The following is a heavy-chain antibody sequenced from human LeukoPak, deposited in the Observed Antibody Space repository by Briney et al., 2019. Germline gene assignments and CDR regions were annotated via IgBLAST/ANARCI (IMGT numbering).Heavy chain of an antibody. CDR1: GYSFTDHY. V-gene: IGHV1-2*02. D-gene: IGHD3-16*01. Sequence: GASVKVSCKASGYSFTDHYMHWVRQAPGQGLEWMGWISPDNGGTNYAQKFQGRVTMTRDTSISTAYMDVSSLTSDDTAVYYCAMIVYAPGSPTYYFDYWGQGTLVTVSP. J-gene: IGHJ4*02. CDR3: AMIVYAPGSPTYYFDY. CDR2: ISPDNGGT.